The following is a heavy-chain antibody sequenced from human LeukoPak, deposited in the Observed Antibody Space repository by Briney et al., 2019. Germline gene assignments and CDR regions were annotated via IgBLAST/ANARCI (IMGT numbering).Heavy chain of an antibody. CDR1: GGTFSSFA. Sequence: SVKVSCKASGGTFSSFAISWVRQAPGQGLEWMGGIIPFFGTTNYAQKFQSRITITADESTNTPYMELSSLRFEDTAVYYCARGILAVAGMPLTDYWGQGTLVTVSS. J-gene: IGHJ4*02. V-gene: IGHV1-69*01. CDR2: IIPFFGTT. CDR3: ARGILAVAGMPLTDY. D-gene: IGHD6-19*01.